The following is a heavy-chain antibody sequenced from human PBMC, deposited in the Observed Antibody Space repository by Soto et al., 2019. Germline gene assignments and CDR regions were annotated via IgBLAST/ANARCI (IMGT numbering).Heavy chain of an antibody. CDR1: GFTFSSYW. D-gene: IGHD3-10*01. J-gene: IGHJ4*02. Sequence: EVQLVESGGGLVQPGGSLRLSCAASGFTFSSYWMTWVRRAPGKGLEWVANIKQDGSEIYYVDSVKGRFTISRDNTKNSLYLQMNSLRAEDTAVYYCARADYYGSGGDYWGQGTLVTVSS. CDR3: ARADYYGSGGDY. V-gene: IGHV3-7*01. CDR2: IKQDGSEI.